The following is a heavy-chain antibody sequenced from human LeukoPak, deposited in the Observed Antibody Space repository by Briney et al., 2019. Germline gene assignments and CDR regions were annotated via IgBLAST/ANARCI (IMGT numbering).Heavy chain of an antibody. J-gene: IGHJ3*02. V-gene: IGHV4-61*02. D-gene: IGHD3-22*01. CDR1: GDSISSGTYY. Sequence: SVTLSLTCTVFGDSISSGTYYWSWIRQTADKRLEYIGRINTGGTTNYNPSLRGRVALSVDTSKNQISLNLGSVSAADTAVYYCARTLLPGLKGAFDIWGQGTMVTVSS. CDR3: ARTLLPGLKGAFDI. CDR2: INTGGTT.